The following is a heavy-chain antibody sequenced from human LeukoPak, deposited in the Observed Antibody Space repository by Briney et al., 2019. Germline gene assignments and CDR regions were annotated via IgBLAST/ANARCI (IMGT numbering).Heavy chain of an antibody. V-gene: IGHV4-61*02. CDR1: GGSISSGSYY. CDR3: ARETMIVVGDAFDI. D-gene: IGHD3-22*01. J-gene: IGHJ3*02. CDR2: IYTGGST. Sequence: SQTLSLTCTVSGGSISSGSYYWSWIRQPAGKGLEWIGRIYTGGSTNYNPSLKSRVTISVDTSKNQFSLKLSSVTAADTAVYYCARETMIVVGDAFDIWGQGTMVTVSS.